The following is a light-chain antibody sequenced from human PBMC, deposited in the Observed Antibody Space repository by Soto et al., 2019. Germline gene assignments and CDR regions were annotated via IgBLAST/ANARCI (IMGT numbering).Light chain of an antibody. CDR2: GAS. CDR3: QQYRSWPRT. CDR1: QSVDIN. V-gene: IGKV3-15*01. Sequence: EVGLSQSPAPLSVSPGERVTLYRRASQSVDINLAWYQQKPGQAPRLLIYGASTRATDMPGRFSGRGAGAEFTLTISSLQSEDFAVYYCQQYRSWPRTFGQGTKVDIK. J-gene: IGKJ1*01.